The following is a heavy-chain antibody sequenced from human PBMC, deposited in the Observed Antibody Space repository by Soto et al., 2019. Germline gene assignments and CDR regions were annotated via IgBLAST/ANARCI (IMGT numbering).Heavy chain of an antibody. J-gene: IGHJ4*02. CDR1: GYTFTSYG. CDR3: AADPTYCGGDCYYFDY. Sequence: GASVKVSCKASGYTFTSYGISCVRQAPGQGLEWMGWISAYNGNTNYAQKLQGRVTMTTDTSTSTAYMELRSLRSDDTAVYYCAADPTYCGGDCYYFDYWGQGTLVTVSS. V-gene: IGHV1-18*01. CDR2: ISAYNGNT. D-gene: IGHD2-21*02.